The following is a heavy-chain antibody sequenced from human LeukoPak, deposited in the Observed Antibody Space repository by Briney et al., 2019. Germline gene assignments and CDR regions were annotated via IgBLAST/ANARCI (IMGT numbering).Heavy chain of an antibody. CDR1: GFTVSSRH. CDR2: IYSGGGT. CDR3: ARDLYSSGP. Sequence: GGSLRLSCAASGFTVSSRHMSWVRQAPGKGLEWVSVIYSGGGTNYADSVKGRFTISRDNSKNTLYLQLNSLRAEDTAVYYCARDLYSSGPWGQGTLVTVSS. D-gene: IGHD3-22*01. J-gene: IGHJ5*02. V-gene: IGHV3-66*01.